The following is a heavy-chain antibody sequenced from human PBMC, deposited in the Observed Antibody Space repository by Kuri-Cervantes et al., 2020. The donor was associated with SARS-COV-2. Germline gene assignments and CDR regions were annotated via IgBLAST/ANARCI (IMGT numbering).Heavy chain of an antibody. D-gene: IGHD3-3*01. CDR2: IKSKAYGETA. J-gene: IGHJ4*02. V-gene: IGHV3-49*03. CDR1: GFIFRDFG. Sequence: GESLKIPFPTSGFIFRDFGVTWFRQAPGKGLEWVGFIKSKAYGETAEYAASVKGRFTISRDDSKTIAYLQMNSLKTEDTAVYYCTRMSTQYYDFWSGGYRDFDYWGQGTLVTVSS. CDR3: TRMSTQYYDFWSGGYRDFDY.